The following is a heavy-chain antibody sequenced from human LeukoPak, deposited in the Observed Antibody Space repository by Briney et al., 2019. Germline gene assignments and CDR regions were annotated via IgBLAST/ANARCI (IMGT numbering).Heavy chain of an antibody. CDR3: ARSSRGALVDY. CDR2: IWYDESNK. D-gene: IGHD4/OR15-4a*01. Sequence: GGSLRLSCAASGFTFSSYGMHWVRQAPGKGLEWVAVIWYDESNKYYGDSVKGRFTISRDNSKNTLYLQMDSLRAEDTAVYYCARSSRGALVDYWGQGTLVTVSS. J-gene: IGHJ4*02. V-gene: IGHV3-33*01. CDR1: GFTFSSYG.